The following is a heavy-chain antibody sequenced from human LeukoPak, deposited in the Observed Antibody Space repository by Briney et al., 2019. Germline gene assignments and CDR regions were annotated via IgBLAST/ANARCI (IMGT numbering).Heavy chain of an antibody. J-gene: IGHJ4*02. CDR2: INHSGST. CDR1: GGSFNNYY. D-gene: IGHD3-9*01. CDR3: TRGPEHYDILTGIDY. V-gene: IGHV4-34*01. Sequence: SETLSLTCAVYGGSFNNYYWSWIRQPPGKGLEWIGEINHSGSTNYNPSLKSRVTISVDTSKNQFSLKLSSVTAADTAVYYCTRGPEHYDILTGIDYWGQGTLVTVSS.